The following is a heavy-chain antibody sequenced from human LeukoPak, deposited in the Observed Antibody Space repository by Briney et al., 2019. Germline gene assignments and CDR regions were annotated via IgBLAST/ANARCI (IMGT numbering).Heavy chain of an antibody. D-gene: IGHD3-10*01. CDR3: AAGGDYYYHMDV. CDR2: ISSSSTTI. Sequence: GGSLRLSCAASGFTFSSYGMSWVRQAPGKGLEWVSYISSSSTTIYYADSVKGRFTISRDNAKNSVYLQMNSLRAEDTAVYHCAAGGDYYYHMDVWGKGTTVTVSS. CDR1: GFTFSSYG. V-gene: IGHV3-48*04. J-gene: IGHJ6*03.